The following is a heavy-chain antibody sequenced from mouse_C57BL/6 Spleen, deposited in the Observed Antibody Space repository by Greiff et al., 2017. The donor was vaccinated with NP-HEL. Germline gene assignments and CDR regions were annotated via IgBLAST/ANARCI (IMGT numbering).Heavy chain of an antibody. Sequence: EVKVVESGGGLVKPGGSLKLSCAASGFTFSDYGMHWVRQAPEKGLEWVAYISSGSSTIYYADTVKGRFTISRDNAKNTLFLQMTSLRSEDTAMYYCARRGITTVVAPDWYFDVWGTGTTVTVSS. D-gene: IGHD1-1*01. J-gene: IGHJ1*03. CDR2: ISSGSSTI. CDR3: ARRGITTVVAPDWYFDV. V-gene: IGHV5-17*01. CDR1: GFTFSDYG.